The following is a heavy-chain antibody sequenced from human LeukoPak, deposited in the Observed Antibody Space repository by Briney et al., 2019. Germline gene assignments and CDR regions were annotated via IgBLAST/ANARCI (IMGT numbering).Heavy chain of an antibody. J-gene: IGHJ5*01. V-gene: IGHV3-30*18. D-gene: IGHD1-26*01. Sequence: GGSLRLSCAASGSTFRSHAMHWVRQAPGKGLEWVAAISYDGSKEYYADSVKGRFTISRDNSNNIVYLQMNSLRADDTAVYRCAKRGGEVGATHNWFDSWGQGTLVTVFS. CDR3: AKRGGEVGATHNWFDS. CDR2: ISYDGSKE. CDR1: GSTFRSHA.